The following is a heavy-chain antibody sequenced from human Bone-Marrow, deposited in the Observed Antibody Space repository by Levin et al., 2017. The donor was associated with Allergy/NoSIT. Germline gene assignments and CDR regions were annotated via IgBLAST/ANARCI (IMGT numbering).Heavy chain of an antibody. CDR2: INPNSGGT. D-gene: IGHD2-2*01. V-gene: IGHV1-2*02. CDR1: GYTFTGYY. CDR3: AREAVVVPAAIPRYGMDV. J-gene: IGHJ6*02. Sequence: ASVKVSCKASGYTFTGYYMHWVRQAPGQGLEWMGWINPNSGGTNYAQKFQGRVTMTRDTSISTAYMELSRLRSDDTAVYYCAREAVVVPAAIPRYGMDVWGQGTTVTVSS.